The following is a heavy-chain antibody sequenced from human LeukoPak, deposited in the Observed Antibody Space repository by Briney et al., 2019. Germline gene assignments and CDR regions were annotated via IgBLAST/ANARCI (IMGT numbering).Heavy chain of an antibody. J-gene: IGHJ2*01. CDR1: GDSISSSSYF. CDR3: ARMRSYWYFDL. V-gene: IGHV4-39*01. CDR2: SYHTGNT. Sequence: SETLSLTCSVSGDSISSSSYFWGWIRQSPGQGLEWIGTSYHTGNTYYNPSLKRRVTISLDTSSNQFSLRLISVIVADTAVYYCARMRSYWYFDLWGRGTLVAVSS.